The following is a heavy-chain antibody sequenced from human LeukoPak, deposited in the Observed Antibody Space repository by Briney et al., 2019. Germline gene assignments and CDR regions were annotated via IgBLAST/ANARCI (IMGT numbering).Heavy chain of an antibody. V-gene: IGHV1-18*01. CDR3: ARSSIIAAAGPNWFDP. Sequence: ASVKVSCKASGYTFDSYGISWVRQAPGQGLEWMGWISCYTGNTNHAQKFQDRVTMTMDTSTTTVYMELRSLRSDDTAVYYCARSSIIAAAGPNWFDPWGQGTLVTVSS. CDR1: GYTFDSYG. CDR2: ISCYTGNT. D-gene: IGHD6-13*01. J-gene: IGHJ5*02.